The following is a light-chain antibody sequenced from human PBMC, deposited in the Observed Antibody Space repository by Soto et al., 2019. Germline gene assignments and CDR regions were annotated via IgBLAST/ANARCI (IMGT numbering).Light chain of an antibody. CDR3: QQYGRSHPIT. V-gene: IGKV3-20*01. J-gene: IGKJ5*01. CDR2: GAS. CDR1: QSFGSSY. Sequence: DIVLTQSPGTLSLSPGERATLSCRASQSFGSSYLAWYQQKPGQAPRLLIYGASSRATGIPDRFSGSGSAKDFTLTISRLEPEDFAVYSCQQYGRSHPITYGQGTLLEIK.